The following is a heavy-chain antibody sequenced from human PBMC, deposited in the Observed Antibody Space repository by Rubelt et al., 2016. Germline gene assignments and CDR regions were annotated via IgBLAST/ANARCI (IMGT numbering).Heavy chain of an antibody. D-gene: IGHD5-24*01. CDR2: IRGRARSYAT. Sequence: EVQLVESGGGLIQPGGSLRLSCAASGSTFSGSDLHWVRQASGKGLEWVGRIRGRARSYATAYAASVSGRFTVSRDDAKNTAFLLLTSLKTEDTAFYYCTTANDGDTWLDPWGQGTLVTVSS. CDR3: TTANDGDTWLDP. V-gene: IGHV3-73*01. J-gene: IGHJ5*02. CDR1: GSTFSGSD.